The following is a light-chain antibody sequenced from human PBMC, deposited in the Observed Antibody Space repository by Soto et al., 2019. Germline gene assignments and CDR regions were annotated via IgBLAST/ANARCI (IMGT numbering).Light chain of an antibody. CDR2: AAS. V-gene: IGKV1-6*02. CDR3: LQYYDYPYT. Sequence: AIQMTQSPSSLSASLGDRVTLTCRASQGIRNDLAWFQQKPGRAPRLLIYAASTLQSGVPARFRGSGSGTDFTLTITSLQPEDFATYFCLQYYDYPYTFGQGTKLE. J-gene: IGKJ2*01. CDR1: QGIRND.